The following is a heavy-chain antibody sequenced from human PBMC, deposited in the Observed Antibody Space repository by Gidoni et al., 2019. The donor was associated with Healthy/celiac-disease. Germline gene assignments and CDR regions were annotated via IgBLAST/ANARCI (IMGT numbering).Heavy chain of an antibody. J-gene: IGHJ3*02. V-gene: IGHV5-51*01. CDR3: ARMGCSGGSCSIRPRDAFDI. D-gene: IGHD2-15*01. CDR1: GYSFTSYW. CDR2: IYPGDSDT. Sequence: EVQLVQSGAEVKKPGESLKISCKGSGYSFTSYWIGWVRQMPGKGLEWMGIIYPGDSDTRYSPSFQGQVTISADKSISTAYLQWSSLKASDTAMYYCARMGCSGGSCSIRPRDAFDIWGQGTMVTVSS.